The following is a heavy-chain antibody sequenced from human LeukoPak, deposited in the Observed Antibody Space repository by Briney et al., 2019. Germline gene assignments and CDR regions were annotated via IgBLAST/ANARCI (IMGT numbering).Heavy chain of an antibody. CDR3: ARDIPVVGATGGFDY. CDR1: GYTFTSYY. J-gene: IGHJ4*02. Sequence: ASVKVSCKASGYTFTSYYMHWVRQAPGQGLEWMGIINPSGGSTSYAQKFQGRVTMTRYTSTSTVYMELSSLRSEDTAVYYCARDIPVVGATGGFDYWGQGTLVTVSS. V-gene: IGHV1-46*01. CDR2: INPSGGST. D-gene: IGHD1-26*01.